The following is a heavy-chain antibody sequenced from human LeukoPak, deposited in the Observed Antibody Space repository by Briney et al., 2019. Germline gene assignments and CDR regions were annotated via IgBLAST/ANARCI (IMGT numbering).Heavy chain of an antibody. Sequence: ASVKVPCKSCGYTFTGYYMHWVRQAPGQGLEWMGWINPNSGGTNYAQKFQGRVIMTRDTSISTAYMELSSLRSEDTAVYYCARKGLRGVRLNWFDPWGQGTLVTVSS. CDR1: GYTFTGYY. V-gene: IGHV1-2*02. CDR2: INPNSGGT. J-gene: IGHJ5*02. D-gene: IGHD3-10*01. CDR3: ARKGLRGVRLNWFDP.